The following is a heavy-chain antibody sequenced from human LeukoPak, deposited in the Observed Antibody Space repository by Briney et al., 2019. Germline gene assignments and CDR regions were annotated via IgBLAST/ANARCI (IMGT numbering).Heavy chain of an antibody. Sequence: SVKVSCKASGGTFSSYAISWARQAPGQGLEWMGRIIPILGIANYAQKFQGRVTITADKSTSTAYMELSSLRSEDTAVYYCASGGITMVRGATYYYGMDVWGQGTTVTVSS. D-gene: IGHD3-10*01. CDR2: IIPILGIA. J-gene: IGHJ6*02. CDR3: ASGGITMVRGATYYYGMDV. CDR1: GGTFSSYA. V-gene: IGHV1-69*04.